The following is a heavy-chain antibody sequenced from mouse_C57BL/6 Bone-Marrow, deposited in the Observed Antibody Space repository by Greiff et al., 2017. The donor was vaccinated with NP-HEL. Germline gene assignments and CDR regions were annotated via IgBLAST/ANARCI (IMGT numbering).Heavy chain of an antibody. CDR3: ARRTGTDWYFDV. V-gene: IGHV1-36*01. J-gene: IGHJ1*03. D-gene: IGHD4-1*01. Sequence: VQLQQSGPVLVKPGPSVKISCKASGFTFTDYYMHWVKQSHGKSLEWIGLVFPYNGGTCYNQTFKGKATLTVDTSSSTAYMELNSLTTEDSAVYYCARRTGTDWYFDVWGTGTTVTVSS. CDR2: VFPYNGGT. CDR1: GFTFTDYY.